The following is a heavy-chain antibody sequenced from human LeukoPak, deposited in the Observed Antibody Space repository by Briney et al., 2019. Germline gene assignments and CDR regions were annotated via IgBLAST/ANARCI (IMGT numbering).Heavy chain of an antibody. CDR2: INHSGST. CDR3: ARRARGAAAVSFRVRSGFQH. V-gene: IGHV4-34*01. CDR1: GGSFSGYY. J-gene: IGHJ1*01. D-gene: IGHD6-13*01. Sequence: SETLSLTCAVYGGSFSGYYWSWIRQPPGKGLEWIGEINHSGSTNYNPSLKSRVTISVDTSKNQFSLKLSSVTAADTAVYYCARRARGAAAVSFRVRSGFQHWGQGTLVTVSS.